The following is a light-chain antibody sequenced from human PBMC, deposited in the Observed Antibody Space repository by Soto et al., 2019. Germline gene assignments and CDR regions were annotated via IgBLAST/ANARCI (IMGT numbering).Light chain of an antibody. Sequence: DIQMTQSPSSLSASVRDRVTITCRASQSIITYLNWYQQKPGKAPKLLIYKASTLKSGVPSRFSGSGSGTEFTLTISSLQPDDFATYYCQHYNSYSEAFGQGTKVDIK. CDR2: KAS. V-gene: IGKV1-5*03. CDR1: QSIITY. J-gene: IGKJ1*01. CDR3: QHYNSYSEA.